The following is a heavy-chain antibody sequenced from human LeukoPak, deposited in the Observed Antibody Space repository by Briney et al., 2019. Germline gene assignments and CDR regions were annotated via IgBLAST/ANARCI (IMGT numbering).Heavy chain of an antibody. CDR3: ATEKMLSSSWGFDY. V-gene: IGHV3-30*03. CDR1: GFTFSSYG. Sequence: GGSLRLSCAASGFTFSSYGMHWVRQAPGKGLEWVAVISYDGSNKYYAVSVKGRFTISRDNSKNTLYLQMNSLRAEDTAVYYCATEKMLSSSWGFDYWGQGTLVTVSS. CDR2: ISYDGSNK. J-gene: IGHJ4*02. D-gene: IGHD6-13*01.